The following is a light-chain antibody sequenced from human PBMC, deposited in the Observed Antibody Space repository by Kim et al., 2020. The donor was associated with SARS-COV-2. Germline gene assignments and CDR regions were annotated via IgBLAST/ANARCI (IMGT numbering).Light chain of an antibody. CDR2: QDT. J-gene: IGLJ2*01. Sequence: VFPGQTARINCSGDKLGDRYICWYQQKPGQSPVLVIYQDTKRPSGIPERFSGSNSGNTATLTIGGTQAMDEADYYCQAWDDSTVVFGGGTQLTVL. V-gene: IGLV3-1*01. CDR3: QAWDDSTVV. CDR1: KLGDRY.